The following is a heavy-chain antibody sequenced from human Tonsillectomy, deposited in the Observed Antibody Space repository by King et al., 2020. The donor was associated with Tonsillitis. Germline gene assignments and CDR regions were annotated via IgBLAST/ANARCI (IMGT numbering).Heavy chain of an antibody. D-gene: IGHD6-19*01. CDR2: INQSGGT. CDR3: ARGVAAVATNFDY. CDR1: GGSFSGYY. V-gene: IGHV4-34*01. Sequence: VQLQQWGAGLLKPSETLSLTCAVYGGSFSGYYWSWIRQPPGKGLEWIGEINQSGGTNYNPSLKSRVTISVDTSNNQFSLKLSSVTAADTALYYCARGVAAVATNFDYGGQGTLVTVSS. J-gene: IGHJ4*02.